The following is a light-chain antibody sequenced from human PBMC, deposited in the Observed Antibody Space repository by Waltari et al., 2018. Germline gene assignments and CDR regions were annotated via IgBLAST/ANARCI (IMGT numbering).Light chain of an antibody. V-gene: IGLV8-61*01. Sequence: QTVVTQEPSFSVSPGGTVTLTCGLSSGSVSTSYFPIWYQQTPGQAPRTLIYSTNTRPSGVHDRFSGSILGNKAALTITGAQADYESDYYCVLYMGSGSYWVFGGGTKLTVL. CDR3: VLYMGSGSYWV. CDR2: STN. J-gene: IGLJ3*02. CDR1: SGSVSTSYF.